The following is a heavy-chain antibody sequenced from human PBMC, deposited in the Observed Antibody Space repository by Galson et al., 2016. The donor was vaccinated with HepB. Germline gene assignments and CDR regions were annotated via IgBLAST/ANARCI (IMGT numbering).Heavy chain of an antibody. V-gene: IGHV3-9*01. CDR1: GFTFGDYP. Sequence: SLRLSCAGSGFTFGDYPMSWFRQAPGKGLEWVSGISSTSGSVAYADSVKGRFTISRDNSKNSLFLQMNSLRPEDTALYYCAKSWRDSSGHDFYFDYWGQGTLVTVSS. CDR3: AKSWRDSSGHDFYFDY. CDR2: ISSTSGSV. J-gene: IGHJ4*02. D-gene: IGHD3-22*01.